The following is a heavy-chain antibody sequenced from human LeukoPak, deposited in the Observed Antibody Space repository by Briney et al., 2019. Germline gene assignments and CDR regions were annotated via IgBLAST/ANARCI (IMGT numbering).Heavy chain of an antibody. V-gene: IGHV4-39*06. CDR1: GGSISSSSYY. J-gene: IGHJ6*02. CDR2: IYYSGST. CDR3: ARQGGGNRNGMDV. Sequence: PSETLSLTCTVSGGSISSSSYYWGWIRQPPGKGLEWIGSIYYSGSTYYNPSLKSRVTISVDTSKNQFTLKLSSVTAADTAVYYCARQGGGNRNGMDVWGQGTTVTVSS. D-gene: IGHD4-23*01.